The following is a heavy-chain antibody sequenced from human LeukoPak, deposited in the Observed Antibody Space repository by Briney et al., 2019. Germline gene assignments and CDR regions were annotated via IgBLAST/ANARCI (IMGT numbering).Heavy chain of an antibody. Sequence: PSETLSLTCTVSGGSISSGGYYWSWIRQHPGKGLEWIGYIYYSGSTYYNPSLKSRVTISVDTSKNQFSLKLSSVTAADTAVYYCARADILTGPFDYWGQGTLVTVSS. V-gene: IGHV4-30-4*08. CDR2: IYYSGST. CDR3: ARADILTGPFDY. J-gene: IGHJ4*02. D-gene: IGHD3-9*01. CDR1: GGSISSGGYY.